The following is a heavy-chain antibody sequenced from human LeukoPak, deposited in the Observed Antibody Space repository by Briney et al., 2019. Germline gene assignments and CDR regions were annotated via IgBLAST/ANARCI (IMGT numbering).Heavy chain of an antibody. D-gene: IGHD2-2*01. CDR2: VYYSGST. CDR3: AREGPAASTSFYYFMDV. Sequence: SETLSLTCTVSGGSISTYYWSWIRQPPGKGLEWIGYVYYSGSTNYNPSLKSRTTMSVDTSKNQLSLRLSSVTAADRAVYYCAREGPAASTSFYYFMDVWGKGTTVTVSS. CDR1: GGSISTYY. J-gene: IGHJ6*03. V-gene: IGHV4-59*12.